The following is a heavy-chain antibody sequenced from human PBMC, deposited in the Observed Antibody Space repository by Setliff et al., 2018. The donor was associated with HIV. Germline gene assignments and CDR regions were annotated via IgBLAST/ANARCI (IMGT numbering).Heavy chain of an antibody. Sequence: PSETLSLTCTVSGGSISSDNYYWTWIRQSAGKGLEWIGHIYTNGYTNYNPSLKSRVTISFDTSQNQFSLKLSSVTAADTAVFYCARVGGQWLSEYYYCYGMDVWGQGTTVTVSS. D-gene: IGHD6-19*01. J-gene: IGHJ6*02. CDR1: GGSISSDNYY. V-gene: IGHV4-61*09. CDR3: ARVGGQWLSEYYYCYGMDV. CDR2: IYTNGYT.